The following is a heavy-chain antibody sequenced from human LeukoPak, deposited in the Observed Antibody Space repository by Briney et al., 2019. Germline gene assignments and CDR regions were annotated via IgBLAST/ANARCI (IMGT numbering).Heavy chain of an antibody. CDR2: ISSSSSYI. CDR3: ARDPGQWLVPLDY. D-gene: IGHD6-19*01. J-gene: IGHJ4*02. CDR1: GFTFSSYS. Sequence: GGSLRLSCAASGFTFSSYSMSWVRQAPGKGLEWVSSISSSSSYIYYADSVKGRFTISRDNAKNSLYLQMNSLRAEDTAVYYCARDPGQWLVPLDYWGQGTLVTVSS. V-gene: IGHV3-21*01.